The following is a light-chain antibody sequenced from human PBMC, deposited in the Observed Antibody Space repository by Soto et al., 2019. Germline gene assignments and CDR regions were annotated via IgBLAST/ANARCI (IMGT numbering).Light chain of an antibody. CDR2: SNN. J-gene: IGLJ3*02. CDR1: SSNFGGNT. CDR3: AAWDDSLNGGV. V-gene: IGLV1-44*01. Sequence: QLVLTQPPSASGTPGQRVIISCSGSSSNFGGNTANWYQQFPGTAPKVLIYSNNQRPSGVPDRFSGSKSGTSASLAISGLQSEDEADYYCAAWDDSLNGGVFGGGTKLTVL.